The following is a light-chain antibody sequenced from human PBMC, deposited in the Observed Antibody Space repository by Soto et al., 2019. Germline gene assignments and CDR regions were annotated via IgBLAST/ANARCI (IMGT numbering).Light chain of an antibody. CDR2: WAS. V-gene: IGKV4-1*01. CDR3: QQYYGTSWT. Sequence: DIVLTQSPDSLAVSLGERATINCKSSQSVLYSSNNKNYLAWYQQKPGQPPKLLIYWASTRESGVPDRFSGRGSGTDFTLTISSLQAEDGAVYYCQQYYGTSWTFGQGTKVEIK. J-gene: IGKJ1*01. CDR1: QSVLYSSNNKNY.